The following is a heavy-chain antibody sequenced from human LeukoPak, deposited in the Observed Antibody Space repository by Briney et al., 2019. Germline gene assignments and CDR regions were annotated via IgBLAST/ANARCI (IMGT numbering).Heavy chain of an antibody. CDR3: AREGFGESPYFDY. J-gene: IGHJ4*02. CDR2: IYYTGST. Sequence: SETLSLTCTVSGDSISSNPYYWGWIRQPPGKGLEWIGSIYYTGSTSYTPSLKSRVTMSVDTSKNQFSLEMSSVTAADTAVYYCAREGFGESPYFDYWGQGTLVTVSS. D-gene: IGHD3-10*01. CDR1: GDSISSNPYY. V-gene: IGHV4-39*07.